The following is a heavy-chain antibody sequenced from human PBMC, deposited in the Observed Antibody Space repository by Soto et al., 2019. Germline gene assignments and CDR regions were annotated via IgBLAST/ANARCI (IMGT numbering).Heavy chain of an antibody. CDR3: ARAYYYDSSGFSPGGY. D-gene: IGHD3-22*01. V-gene: IGHV3-7*01. J-gene: IGHJ4*02. Sequence: EVQLVESGGGLVQPGGSLRLSCSASGFTFSTYWMSWVRQAPGKGLAWVANIKQDGSEKYYVDSVRGRFTISRDTAKNSLYLQMNSLRAEDTAVYYCARAYYYDSSGFSPGGYWGQGTLVTVSS. CDR2: IKQDGSEK. CDR1: GFTFSTYW.